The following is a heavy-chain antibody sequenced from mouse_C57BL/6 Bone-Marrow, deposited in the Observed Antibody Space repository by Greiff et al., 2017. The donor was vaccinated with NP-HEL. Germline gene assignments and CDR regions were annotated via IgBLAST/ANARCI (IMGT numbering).Heavy chain of an antibody. J-gene: IGHJ1*03. V-gene: IGHV1-54*01. CDR3: AREDLLYWYFDV. CDR2: INPGSGGT. CDR1: GYAFTNYL. Sequence: VKLMESGAELVRPGTSVKVSCKASGYAFTNYLIEWVKQRPGQGLEWIGVINPGSGGTNYNEKFKGKATLTADKSSSTAYMQLSSLTSEDSAVYFCAREDLLYWYFDVWGTGTTVTVSS. D-gene: IGHD2-1*01.